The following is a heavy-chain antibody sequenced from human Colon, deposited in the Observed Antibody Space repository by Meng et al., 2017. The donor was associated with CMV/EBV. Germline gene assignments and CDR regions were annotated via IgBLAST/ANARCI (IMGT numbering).Heavy chain of an antibody. CDR1: EYNFIDHY. CDR2: INPKSGGT. Sequence: SVKVSCKASEYNFIDHYIHWVRQAPGQGLEWMGWINPKSGGTNYAQKFQGRVSMTRDTAISTVYMYLSSLKSDDTAVYYCARDSITNSRDYYFDYWGQGTLVTVSS. J-gene: IGHJ4*02. D-gene: IGHD4-23*01. V-gene: IGHV1-2*02. CDR3: ARDSITNSRDYYFDY.